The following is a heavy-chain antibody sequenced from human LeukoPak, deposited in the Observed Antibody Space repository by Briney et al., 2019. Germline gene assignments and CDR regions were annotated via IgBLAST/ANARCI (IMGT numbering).Heavy chain of an antibody. CDR3: ARGPRTGYTIFGVVITSGDNWFDP. V-gene: IGHV4-34*01. CDR1: GGSFSGYY. D-gene: IGHD3-3*01. CDR2: INHSGST. Sequence: SETLSLTCAVYGGSFSGYYWSWIRQPPGKGLEWIGEINHSGSTNYNLSLKSRVTISVDTSKNQFSLKLSSVTAADTAVYYCARGPRTGYTIFGVVITSGDNWFDPWGQGTLVTVSS. J-gene: IGHJ5*02.